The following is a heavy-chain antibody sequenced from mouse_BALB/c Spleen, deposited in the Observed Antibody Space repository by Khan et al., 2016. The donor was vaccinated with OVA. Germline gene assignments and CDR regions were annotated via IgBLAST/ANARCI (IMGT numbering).Heavy chain of an antibody. CDR1: GFNIKDTY. CDR2: IAPPNGNT. D-gene: IGHD1-1*02. CDR3: VDPSYGPRNARV. J-gene: IGHJ1*01. Sequence: IQLVQSGAELVKPGASVKLSCTASGFNIKDTYVHWVKERPEQGLEWIGRIAPPNGNTEYDPKFQGKATITADTSSNTSYLQLSSLTSEDSAVFEGVDPSYGPRNARVWGAGTTVTVSS. V-gene: IGHV14-3*02.